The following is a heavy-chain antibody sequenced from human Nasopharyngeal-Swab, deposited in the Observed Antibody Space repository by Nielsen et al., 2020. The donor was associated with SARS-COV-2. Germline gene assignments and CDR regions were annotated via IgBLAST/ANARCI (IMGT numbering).Heavy chain of an antibody. CDR3: ARVSRAISGDY. D-gene: IGHD1-20*01. J-gene: IGHJ4*02. CDR2: IKEDGSAK. CDR1: GFTFSNYW. Sequence: GGSLRLSCPASGFTFSNYWMTWARQAPGKGRKWVATIKEDGSAKYSVDSVKGRFTISRDNAEKSLYLEMNSLRAEDTAVYYCARVSRAISGDYWGQGTLVTVSS. V-gene: IGHV3-7*01.